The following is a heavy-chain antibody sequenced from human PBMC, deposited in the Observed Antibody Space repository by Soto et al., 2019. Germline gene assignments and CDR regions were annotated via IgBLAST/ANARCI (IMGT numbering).Heavy chain of an antibody. V-gene: IGHV1-18*01. J-gene: IGHJ5*02. CDR2: ISAYNGNT. D-gene: IGHD3-10*01. CDR1: GYTFTSYG. Sequence: QVQLVQSGAEVKKPGASVKVSCKASGYTFTSYGISWVRQAPGQGLEWMGWISAYNGNTNYAQKLQGRVTMTTDTATSTAYRELRSLRSDDTAVYYCARAGKFGSGSTEPSMTWGQGTLVTVSS. CDR3: ARAGKFGSGSTEPSMT.